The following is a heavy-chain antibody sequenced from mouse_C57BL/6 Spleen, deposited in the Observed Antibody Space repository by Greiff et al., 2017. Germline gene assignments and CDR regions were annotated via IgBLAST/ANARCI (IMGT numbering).Heavy chain of an antibody. D-gene: IGHD3-2*02. V-gene: IGHV1-69*01. CDR1: GYTFTSYW. CDR3: ARGGLDSSGY. J-gene: IGHJ2*01. CDR2: IDPSDSYT. Sequence: VQLQQPGAELVMPGASVKLSCKASGYTFTSYWMHWVKQRPGQGLEWIGEIDPSDSYTNYNQKFKGKSTLTVDKSSSTAYMQLSSLTSEDSAVYYCARGGLDSSGYWGQGTTLTVSS.